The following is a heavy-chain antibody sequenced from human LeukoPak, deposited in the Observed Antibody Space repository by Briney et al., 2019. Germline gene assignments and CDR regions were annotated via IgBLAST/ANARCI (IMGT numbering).Heavy chain of an antibody. Sequence: GGSLRLSCAASGFTFSDYYMSWIRQAPGKGLEWVSYISSSGSTIYYADSVKGRFTISRDNAKNSLYLQMNSLRAEDTAVYYCARDRYSGSYPLDYWGQGTLVTVSS. CDR3: ARDRYSGSYPLDY. V-gene: IGHV3-11*01. D-gene: IGHD1-26*01. J-gene: IGHJ4*02. CDR1: GFTFSDYY. CDR2: ISSSGSTI.